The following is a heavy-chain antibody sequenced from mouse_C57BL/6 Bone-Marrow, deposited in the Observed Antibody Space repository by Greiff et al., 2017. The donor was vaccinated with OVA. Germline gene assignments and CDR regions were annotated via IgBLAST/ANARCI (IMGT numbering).Heavy chain of an antibody. D-gene: IGHD1-1*02. J-gene: IGHJ2*01. CDR1: GFTFSSYA. V-gene: IGHV5-4*01. CDR3: ARVDYGYFDY. Sequence: VQLKQSGGGLVKPGGSLKLSCAASGFTFSSYAMSWVRQTPEKRLEWVATISDGGSYTYYPDNVKGRFTISRDNAKNNLYLQMSHLKSEDTAMYYCARVDYGYFDYWGQGTTLTVSS. CDR2: ISDGGSYT.